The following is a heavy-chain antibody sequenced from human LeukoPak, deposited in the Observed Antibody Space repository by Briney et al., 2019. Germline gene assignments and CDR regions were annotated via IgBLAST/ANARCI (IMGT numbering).Heavy chain of an antibody. D-gene: IGHD1-26*01. CDR2: ISGGGST. Sequence: GGSQRLSCAASGFTFSDYAMMWVRQAPGKGLEWVSAISGGGSTFYADSVKGRFTIARDNSQFTLSLQMSSLRAEDTALYYCAKSGSYPGGYYYYMDVWGKGTTVTVSS. J-gene: IGHJ6*03. CDR3: AKSGSYPGGYYYYMDV. V-gene: IGHV3-23*01. CDR1: GFTFSDYA.